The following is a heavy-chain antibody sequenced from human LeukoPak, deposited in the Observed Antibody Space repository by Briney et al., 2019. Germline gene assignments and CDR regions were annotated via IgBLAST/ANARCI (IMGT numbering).Heavy chain of an antibody. D-gene: IGHD1-26*01. J-gene: IGHJ4*02. V-gene: IGHV3-23*01. CDR3: ASGRSGSPWYYFDY. Sequence: HPGGSLRLSCAASGFTFSSYAMSWVRQAPGKGLEWVSAISGSGGSTYYADSVKGRFTISRDNSKNTLYLQMNSLRAEDTAVYYCASGRSGSPWYYFDYWGQGTLVTVSS. CDR1: GFTFSSYA. CDR2: ISGSGGST.